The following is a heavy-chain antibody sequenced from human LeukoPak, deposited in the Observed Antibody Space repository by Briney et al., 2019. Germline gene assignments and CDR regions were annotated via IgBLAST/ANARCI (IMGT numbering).Heavy chain of an antibody. Sequence: GGSLRLSCAASGFTFSSFSMNWVRQAPGKGLEWVSSISSSSSYIYYADSVKGRFTISRDNAKNSLYLQMNSLRAEDTALYYCVRVFLDYYETSGYYWEVDYWGQGSLVTVSS. J-gene: IGHJ4*02. CDR1: GFTFSSFS. CDR2: ISSSSSYI. V-gene: IGHV3-21*04. D-gene: IGHD3-22*01. CDR3: VRVFLDYYETSGYYWEVDY.